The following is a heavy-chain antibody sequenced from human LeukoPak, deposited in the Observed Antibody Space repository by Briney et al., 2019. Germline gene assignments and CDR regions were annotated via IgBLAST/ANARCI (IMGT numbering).Heavy chain of an antibody. V-gene: IGHV3-30*02. J-gene: IGHJ4*02. Sequence: GVLRLSCAASGITFSSYGMHWVRQAPGKGLEWVAFIRYDGSNKYYADSVKGRFTISRDNSKNTLYLQMNSLRAEDTAVYYCVTSGSYYSSFDYWGQGTLVTVSS. CDR3: VTSGSYYSSFDY. CDR1: GITFSSYG. CDR2: IRYDGSNK. D-gene: IGHD1-26*01.